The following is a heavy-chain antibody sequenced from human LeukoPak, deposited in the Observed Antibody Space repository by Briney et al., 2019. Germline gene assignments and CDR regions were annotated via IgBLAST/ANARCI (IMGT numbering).Heavy chain of an antibody. J-gene: IGHJ4*02. CDR2: INPNSGGT. CDR1: GYTFNTYG. CDR3: ARDNSIFGVVIPYDY. V-gene: IGHV1-2*02. Sequence: ASVKVSCKASGYTFNTYGITWVRQAPGQGLEWMGWINPNSGGTNYAQKFQGRVTMTRDTSISTAYMELSRLRSDDTAVYYCARDNSIFGVVIPYDYWGQGTLVTVSS. D-gene: IGHD3-3*01.